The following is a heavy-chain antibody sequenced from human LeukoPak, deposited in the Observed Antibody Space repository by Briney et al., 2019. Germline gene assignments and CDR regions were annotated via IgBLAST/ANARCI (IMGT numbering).Heavy chain of an antibody. D-gene: IGHD4-17*01. Sequence: GGSLRLSCAASGFTFSSYTMNWVHQAPRKGLEWVSSIRSSSSYMDYADSVRGRFTISRDNAKNSLYLQMNSLRVEDTAVYYCARDPGDYGDYSNLFDPWGQGTLVTVSS. CDR2: IRSSSSYM. CDR1: GFTFSSYT. J-gene: IGHJ5*02. CDR3: ARDPGDYGDYSNLFDP. V-gene: IGHV3-21*01.